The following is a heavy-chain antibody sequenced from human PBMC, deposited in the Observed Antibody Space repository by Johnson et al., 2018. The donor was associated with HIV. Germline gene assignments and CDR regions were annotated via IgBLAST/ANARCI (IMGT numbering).Heavy chain of an antibody. V-gene: IGHV3-74*02. CDR1: GFTISTFW. D-gene: IGHD1-26*01. CDR2: ISGDGSSS. Sequence: MLLVESGGDVVQPGRSLRLSCAASGFTISTFWMHWVRQVPGKGLMWVSRISGDGSSSSYADSVKGRFTISRDNAKKHLYLQMNSLRGEDTALYYCARVVAFGWELKDAFDIWGQGTMVTVSS. CDR3: ARVVAFGWELKDAFDI. J-gene: IGHJ3*02.